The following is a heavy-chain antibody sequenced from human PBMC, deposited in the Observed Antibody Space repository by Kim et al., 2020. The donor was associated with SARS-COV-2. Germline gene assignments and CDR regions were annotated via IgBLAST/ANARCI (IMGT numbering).Heavy chain of an antibody. Sequence: GGSLRLSCAASGFTFSAYWMHWLREAPGKGLLWVSRINGDGTSLAYAGSVEGRFTISRDNAKKTLYLQMNSLRAEDTGVYYCARVSYHHTSGLTWGQGTLVTVS. J-gene: IGHJ4*02. V-gene: IGHV3-74*03. CDR2: INGDGTSL. D-gene: IGHD3-3*01. CDR3: ARVSYHHTSGLT. CDR1: GFTFSAYW.